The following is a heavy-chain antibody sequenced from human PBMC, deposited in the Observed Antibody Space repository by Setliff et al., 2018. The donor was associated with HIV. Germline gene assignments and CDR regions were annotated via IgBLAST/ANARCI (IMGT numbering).Heavy chain of an antibody. V-gene: IGHV1-2*02. CDR3: ARQLSNSLDY. CDR1: GYTFTDYF. J-gene: IGHJ4*02. D-gene: IGHD7-27*01. Sequence: GASVKVSCKASGYTFTDYFLHWVRQAPGQGLEWMGWISPHNGDKNIPQRFRGRVTLTRDTSISTAYMELSGLRSDDTAMYHCARQLSNSLDYWGQGTLVTVSS. CDR2: ISPHNGDK.